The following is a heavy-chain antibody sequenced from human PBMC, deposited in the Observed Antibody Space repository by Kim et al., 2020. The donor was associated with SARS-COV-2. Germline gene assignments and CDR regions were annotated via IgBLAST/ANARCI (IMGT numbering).Heavy chain of an antibody. D-gene: IGHD3-3*01. J-gene: IGHJ4*02. CDR3: AKDQPYGYNFWSGYLY. V-gene: IGHV3-23*01. Sequence: GGSLRLSCAASGLTFSSFAMSWVRLRPGKGLEWVSTISDRGHSTYYTDSVKGRFTISRDDSKNTLYLQMNSLRAEDTAIYYCAKDQPYGYNFWSGYLYWGQGTLVTVSS. CDR2: ISDRGHST. CDR1: GLTFSSFA.